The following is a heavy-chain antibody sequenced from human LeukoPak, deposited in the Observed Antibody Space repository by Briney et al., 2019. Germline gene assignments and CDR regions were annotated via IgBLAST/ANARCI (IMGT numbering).Heavy chain of an antibody. V-gene: IGHV3-74*01. CDR1: GFTFSTYW. CDR2: INSDGSST. D-gene: IGHD3-10*01. Sequence: GGSLRLSCAASGFTFSTYWMHWVRQAPGKGLVWVSLINSDGSSTNYADSVKGRFTISRDNAKNTLYLQMNSLRAEDTAVYYCAGGYGCYIYWGQGTLVTVSS. CDR3: AGGYGCYIY. J-gene: IGHJ4*02.